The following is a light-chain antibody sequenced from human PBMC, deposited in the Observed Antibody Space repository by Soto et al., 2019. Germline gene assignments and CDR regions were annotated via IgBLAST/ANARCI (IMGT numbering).Light chain of an antibody. J-gene: IGLJ1*01. CDR3: NSYTSSSTYV. V-gene: IGLV2-18*02. Sequence: QSVLTQPPSVSGSPGHSVTISCTGTSSDIGSYNHVCWYQQAPGTAPKLMIYEVSNRPSGVPDRFSGSKSGNTASLTISGLQAEDEADYYCNSYTSSSTYVFGTGTKVTVL. CDR1: SSDIGSYNH. CDR2: EVS.